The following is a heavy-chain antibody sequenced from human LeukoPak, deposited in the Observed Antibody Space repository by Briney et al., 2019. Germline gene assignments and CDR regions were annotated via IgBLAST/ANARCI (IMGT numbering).Heavy chain of an antibody. Sequence: GGSLGLSCAASGFTFSDYYMSWIRQAPGKGLEWVSYISSSSRYTNYADSVKGRFTIFRDNPKNSLYLQMNSLRAEDTAVYYCARDISSSWPYYYGMDVWGKGTTVTASS. D-gene: IGHD6-13*01. CDR1: GFTFSDYY. CDR2: ISSSSRYT. J-gene: IGHJ6*04. V-gene: IGHV3-11*06. CDR3: ARDISSSWPYYYGMDV.